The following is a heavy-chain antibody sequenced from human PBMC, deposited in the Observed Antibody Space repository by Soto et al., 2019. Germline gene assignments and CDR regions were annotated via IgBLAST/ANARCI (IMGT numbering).Heavy chain of an antibody. CDR2: ISGSGGGT. CDR1: GFTFSSYA. D-gene: IGHD2-2*01. CDR3: AKHYCSSTSCYAYYGMDV. Sequence: GGSLRLSCAASGFTFSSYAMTWVRQAPGKGLEWVSAISGSGGGTYYADSVMGRFTISRDNSKNTVYLQMNSLRAEDTAVYYCAKHYCSSTSCYAYYGMDVWGQGTTVTVSS. V-gene: IGHV3-23*01. J-gene: IGHJ6*02.